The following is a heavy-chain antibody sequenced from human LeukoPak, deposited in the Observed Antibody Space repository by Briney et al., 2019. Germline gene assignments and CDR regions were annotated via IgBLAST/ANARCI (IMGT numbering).Heavy chain of an antibody. CDR2: ISGSGGTT. V-gene: IGHV3-23*01. D-gene: IGHD3-22*01. CDR3: AKGGRGWYYYDSSPQPVDY. J-gene: IGHJ4*02. CDR1: GFTFSSYA. Sequence: GGSLRLSCAASGFTFSSYAMNWVRQAPGKGLEWVSGISGSGGTTYDAESVKGRFTISRDNSKNTLYLQMNSLRAEDTAVYYCAKGGRGWYYYDSSPQPVDYWGQGTLVTVSS.